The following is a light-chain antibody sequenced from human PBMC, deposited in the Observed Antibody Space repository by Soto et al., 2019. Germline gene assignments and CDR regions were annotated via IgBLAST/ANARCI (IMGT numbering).Light chain of an antibody. Sequence: EIVLTQSAGTLSLSPGERATLSCRASQTVSGSYLAWFQQKPGQAPRLLIYAASTRAAGVPDRFSGSGSGTDFSLTINRLEPEDCAVYYCQHYGSSPWTFGQGTKVEIK. CDR3: QHYGSSPWT. J-gene: IGKJ1*01. V-gene: IGKV3-20*01. CDR2: AAS. CDR1: QTVSGSY.